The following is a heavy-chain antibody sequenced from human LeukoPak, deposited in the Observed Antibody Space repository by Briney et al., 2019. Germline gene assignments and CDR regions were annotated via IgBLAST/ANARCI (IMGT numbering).Heavy chain of an antibody. V-gene: IGHV3-48*01. CDR3: ARSYCSSTSCPSDY. J-gene: IGHJ4*02. D-gene: IGHD2-2*01. CDR2: ITSSSSTI. Sequence: GGSLRLSCAASGFTFSTYSMNWVRQAPGKGREWVSYITSSSSTIYYADSVKGRFTISRDNAKNSLYLQMNSLRAEDTAVYYCARSYCSSTSCPSDYWGQGTLVTVSS. CDR1: GFTFSTYS.